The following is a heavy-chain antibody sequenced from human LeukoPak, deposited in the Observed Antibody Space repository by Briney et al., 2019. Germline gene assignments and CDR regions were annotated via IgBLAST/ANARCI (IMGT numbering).Heavy chain of an antibody. CDR3: ARVDLRYCSGGSCPFDY. CDR1: GGSISSGSYY. V-gene: IGHV4-61*02. CDR2: IYTSGST. J-gene: IGHJ4*02. D-gene: IGHD2-15*01. Sequence: TLSLPCTVSGGSISSGSYYWSWIRQPAGKGLEWIGRIYTSGSTNYNPSLKGRVTISVDTSKNQFSLKLSSVTAADTAVYYCARVDLRYCSGGSCPFDYWGQGTLVTVSS.